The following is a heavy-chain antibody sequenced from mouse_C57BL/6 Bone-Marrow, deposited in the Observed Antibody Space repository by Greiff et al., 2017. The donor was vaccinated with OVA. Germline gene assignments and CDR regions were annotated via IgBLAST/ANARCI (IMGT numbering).Heavy chain of an antibody. D-gene: IGHD3-3*01. CDR3: ATRAGNYAKDD. CDR2: ITPSTGGT. J-gene: IGHJ4*01. CDR1: GYSFTGYY. V-gene: IGHV1-42*01. Sequence: VQLKQSGPELVKPGASVKISCKASGYSFTGYYMNWVKQSPEKSLEWIGEITPSTGGTTYNQKFKAKATLTVDKSSSSAFMQLKSLTSEDSAVYYCATRAGNYAKDDWGQGTSVTVSS.